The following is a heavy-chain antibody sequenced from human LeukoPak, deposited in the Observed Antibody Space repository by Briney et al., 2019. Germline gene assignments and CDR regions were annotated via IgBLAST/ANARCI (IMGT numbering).Heavy chain of an antibody. V-gene: IGHV4-61*02. J-gene: IGHJ4*02. CDR2: IYTSGST. Sequence: SQTLSLTCTVSGGSISSGSYYWRWIRQPAGKGLEWIGRIYTSGSTNYNPSLKSRVTISVDTSKNQFSLKLSSVTAADTAVYYCASNKRGVRGVLFDYWGQGTLVTVSS. CDR1: GGSISSGSYY. D-gene: IGHD3-10*01. CDR3: ASNKRGVRGVLFDY.